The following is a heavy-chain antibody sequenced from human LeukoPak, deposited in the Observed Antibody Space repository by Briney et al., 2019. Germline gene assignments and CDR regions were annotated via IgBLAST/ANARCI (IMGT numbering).Heavy chain of an antibody. Sequence: ASVKVSCTASGYTFTSYGISWVRQAPGQGLEWMGWISAYNGNTNYAQKLQDRVTMTTDTSTSTAYMELRSLRSDDTAVYYCARDLSRNYYDSSGYYDYWGQGALVTVSS. CDR3: ARDLSRNYYDSSGYYDY. CDR2: ISAYNGNT. J-gene: IGHJ4*02. D-gene: IGHD3-22*01. CDR1: GYTFTSYG. V-gene: IGHV1-18*01.